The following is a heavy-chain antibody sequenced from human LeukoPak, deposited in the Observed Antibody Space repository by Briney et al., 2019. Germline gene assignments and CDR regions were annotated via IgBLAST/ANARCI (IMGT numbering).Heavy chain of an antibody. CDR3: ARQDCTNGVCYTGPYYYYGMDV. J-gene: IGHJ6*02. Sequence: GGSLRLSCAASGFTFSSYWMSWVRQAPGKGLEWVANIKQDGSEKYYVDSVKGRFTISRDNAKNSLYLQMNSLRAEDTAVYYCARQDCTNGVCYTGPYYYYGMDVWGQGTTVTVSS. D-gene: IGHD2-8*01. CDR2: IKQDGSEK. CDR1: GFTFSSYW. V-gene: IGHV3-7*02.